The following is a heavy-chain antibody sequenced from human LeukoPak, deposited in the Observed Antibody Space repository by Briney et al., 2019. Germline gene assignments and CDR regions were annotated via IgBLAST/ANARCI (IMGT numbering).Heavy chain of an antibody. Sequence: GGSLRLSCTASGFTFSNCALIWVRQAPGKGLEWVSSIGGSGVDTRYADSVRGRFTISRDNSRNTLYLTMDSLRAEDTAVYFCGRDPNGNYMGAFDFWGQGTMVTVSS. J-gene: IGHJ3*01. V-gene: IGHV3-23*01. CDR1: GFTFSNCA. CDR3: GRDPNGNYMGAFDF. CDR2: IGGSGVDT. D-gene: IGHD4-17*01.